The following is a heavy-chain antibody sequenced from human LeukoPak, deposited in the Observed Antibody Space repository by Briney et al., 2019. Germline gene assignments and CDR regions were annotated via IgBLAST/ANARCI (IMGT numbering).Heavy chain of an antibody. Sequence: PGGSLRLSCAASGCTFNSYGMHWIRQAPGKGLEWVAVIWYDGSNKYYADSVKGRFTISRDNSKNTLYLQMNSLRAEDTDVYYCANDHSSSWSNFNHGAQETLFTVSS. CDR2: IWYDGSNK. J-gene: IGHJ4*02. CDR1: GCTFNSYG. CDR3: ANDHSSSWSNFNH. V-gene: IGHV3-33*06. D-gene: IGHD6-13*01.